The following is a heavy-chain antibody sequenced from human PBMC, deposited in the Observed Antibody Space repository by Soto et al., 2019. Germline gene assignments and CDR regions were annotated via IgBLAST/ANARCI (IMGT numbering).Heavy chain of an antibody. Sequence: ASVKVSCKASGYTFTGYYMHWVRQAPGQGLEWMGWINPNSGGTNYAQKFQGWVTMTRDTSISTAYMELSRLRSGDTAVYYCARSLHFKWFGEPESYFDYWGQGTLVTVSS. CDR2: INPNSGGT. CDR3: ARSLHFKWFGEPESYFDY. CDR1: GYTFTGYY. V-gene: IGHV1-2*04. J-gene: IGHJ4*02. D-gene: IGHD3-10*01.